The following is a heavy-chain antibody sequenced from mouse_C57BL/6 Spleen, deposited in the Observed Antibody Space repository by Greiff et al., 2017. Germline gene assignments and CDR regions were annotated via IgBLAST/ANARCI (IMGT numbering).Heavy chain of an antibody. D-gene: IGHD1-1*01. Sequence: QVQLKQPGAELVKPGASVKLSCKASGYTFTSYWMHWVKQRPGQGLEWIGMIHPNSGSTNYNEKFKSKATLTVDKSSSTAYMQLSSLTSEDAAVYYCARELLRDYAMDYWGQGTSVTVSS. CDR2: IHPNSGST. CDR1: GYTFTSYW. CDR3: ARELLRDYAMDY. J-gene: IGHJ4*01. V-gene: IGHV1-64*01.